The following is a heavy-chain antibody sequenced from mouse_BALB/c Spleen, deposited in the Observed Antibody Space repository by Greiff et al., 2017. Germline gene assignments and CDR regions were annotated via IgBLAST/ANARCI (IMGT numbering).Heavy chain of an antibody. J-gene: IGHJ2*01. Sequence: VQLQQSGAELVRPGSSVKISCKASGYAFSSYWMNWVKQRPGQGLEWIGEIYTGDGDTNYNGKFKGKATLTADKSSSTAYMQLSSLTSEDSAVYFCARDGNYDFDYWGQGTTLTVSA. CDR2: IYTGDGDT. V-gene: IGHV1-80*01. D-gene: IGHD2-1*01. CDR1: GYAFSSYW. CDR3: ARDGNYDFDY.